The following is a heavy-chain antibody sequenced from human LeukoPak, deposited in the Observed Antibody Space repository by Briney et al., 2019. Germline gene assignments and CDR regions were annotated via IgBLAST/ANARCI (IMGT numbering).Heavy chain of an antibody. Sequence: GRSLRLSCAASGFTFSSYGMHWVRQAPGKGLEWVAVMWYDGSNKYYADSVKGRFTISRDNSKNTLYLQMNSLRAEDTAVYYCARDGRYSGSYYADYWGQGTLVTVSS. D-gene: IGHD1-26*01. CDR1: GFTFSSYG. CDR3: ARDGRYSGSYYADY. J-gene: IGHJ4*02. V-gene: IGHV3-33*01. CDR2: MWYDGSNK.